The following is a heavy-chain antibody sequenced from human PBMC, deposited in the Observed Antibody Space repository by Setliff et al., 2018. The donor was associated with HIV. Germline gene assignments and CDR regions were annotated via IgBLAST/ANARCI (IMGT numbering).Heavy chain of an antibody. CDR1: GFNFSNSW. D-gene: IGHD3-22*01. J-gene: IGHJ4*02. Sequence: GGSLRLSCAASGFNFSNSWMTWVRQAPGKGLEWVGRIKTKTQRGTTDYAAPAKGRFIISRDDSKNTLYLQMNSLRSEDTAVYYCVTGVGTSSVDYWGQGTMFTVSS. CDR3: VTGVGTSSVDY. V-gene: IGHV3-15*01. CDR2: IKTKTQRGTT.